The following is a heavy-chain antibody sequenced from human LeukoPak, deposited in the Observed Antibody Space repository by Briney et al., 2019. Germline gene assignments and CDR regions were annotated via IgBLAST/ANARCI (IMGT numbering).Heavy chain of an antibody. V-gene: IGHV4-39*01. CDR1: GGSISSSSYY. CDR2: IYYSGST. CDR3: ARRPSLHAFDI. J-gene: IGHJ3*02. Sequence: SETLSLTCTVSGGSISSSSYYWGWIRQPPGKGLEWIGSIYYSGSTYYNPSLKSRVTISVDTSKNQFSLKLSSVTAADTAVYYCARRPSLHAFDIWGQGTMVTVSS.